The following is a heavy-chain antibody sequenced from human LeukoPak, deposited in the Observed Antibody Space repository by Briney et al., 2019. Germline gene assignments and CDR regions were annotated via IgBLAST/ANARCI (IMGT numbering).Heavy chain of an antibody. D-gene: IGHD1-1*01. CDR2: IGQDGTEK. CDR3: ARDRDGKDY. Sequence: GGSLRLSCAASGFAFNTYWMSWVRQAAGKGLEWVANIGQDGTEKHHVDSVRGRFTNSRDNAKNSVFLQMDSLRAEDTAVYYCARDRDGKDYWGQGTLVTVSS. J-gene: IGHJ4*02. V-gene: IGHV3-7*03. CDR1: GFAFNTYW.